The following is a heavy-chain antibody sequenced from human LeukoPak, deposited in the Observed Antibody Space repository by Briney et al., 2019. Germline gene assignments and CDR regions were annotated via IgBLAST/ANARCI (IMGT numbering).Heavy chain of an antibody. Sequence: GASVKVSCKASGYTFTGYYMHWVRQAPGQGLEWMGWINPNSGGTIYAQKFQGRVTMTEDTSTDTAYMELSSLRSEDTAVYYCATPAGPDYDFWSGYYTGLGYWGQGTLVTVSS. J-gene: IGHJ4*02. CDR3: ATPAGPDYDFWSGYYTGLGY. CDR1: GYTFTGYY. V-gene: IGHV1-2*02. CDR2: INPNSGGT. D-gene: IGHD3-3*01.